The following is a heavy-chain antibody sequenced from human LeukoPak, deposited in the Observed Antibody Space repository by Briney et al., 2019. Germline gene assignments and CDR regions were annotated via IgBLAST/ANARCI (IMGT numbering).Heavy chain of an antibody. J-gene: IGHJ5*02. CDR1: GFTFSNAW. CDR2: IKSKTDGGTT. Sequence: PGGSLRLSCAASGFTFSNAWMSWVRQAPGKGLEWVGRIKSKTDGGTTDYAAPVKGRFTISRDDSKNTLYLQMNSLKTEDTAVYYCTTDEYCGGGSCYWFDPWGQGTLVTVSS. V-gene: IGHV3-15*01. D-gene: IGHD2-15*01. CDR3: TTDEYCGGGSCYWFDP.